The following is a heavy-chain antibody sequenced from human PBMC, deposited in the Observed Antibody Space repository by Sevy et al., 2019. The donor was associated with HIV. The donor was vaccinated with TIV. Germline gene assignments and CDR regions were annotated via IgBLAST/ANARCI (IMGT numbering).Heavy chain of an antibody. CDR3: ATAPGYYDSSPFDY. D-gene: IGHD3-22*01. J-gene: IGHJ4*02. Sequence: GGSLRLSCAVSGFTFRNAWMNWVRQAPGTGLQWVGLIKSKIDGETTDYAAPVKGRFTISSDDSKNTVYLQMNSLKTEDTSVYYCATAPGYYDSSPFDYWGPGTLVTVSS. CDR1: GFTFRNAW. V-gene: IGHV3-15*01. CDR2: IKSKIDGETT.